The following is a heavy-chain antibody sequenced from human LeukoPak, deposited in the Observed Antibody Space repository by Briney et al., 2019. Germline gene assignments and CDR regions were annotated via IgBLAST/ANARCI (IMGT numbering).Heavy chain of an antibody. D-gene: IGHD6-13*01. Sequence: PGGSLRLSCAASGFTVSSNYMTWVRQAPGKGLEWVSVIYSGGSTYYADSVKGRFTISRDNSKNTLYLQMNSLRAEDTAVYYCAKDSGRYSSSWYANDWGQGTLVTVSS. V-gene: IGHV3-53*01. CDR1: GFTVSSNY. CDR3: AKDSGRYSSSWYAND. J-gene: IGHJ4*02. CDR2: IYSGGST.